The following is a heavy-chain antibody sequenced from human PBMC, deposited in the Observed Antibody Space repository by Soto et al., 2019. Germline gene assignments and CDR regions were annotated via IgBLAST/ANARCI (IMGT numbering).Heavy chain of an antibody. V-gene: IGHV4-31*03. D-gene: IGHD3-22*01. CDR1: GGSVSSGGYY. CDR3: ARAVNSSSGYPV. Sequence: SETLSLTCNVSGGSVSSGGYYWSWVRQNPEKGLEWIGYHYNDGSTFYNPALQSRAVISVDKTKNHLFLNLRSVTAADTAVYYCARAVNSSSGYPVWGQGTLVTVSS. J-gene: IGHJ4*02. CDR2: HYNDGST.